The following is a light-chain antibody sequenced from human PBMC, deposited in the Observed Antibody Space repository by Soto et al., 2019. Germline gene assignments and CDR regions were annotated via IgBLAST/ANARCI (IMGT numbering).Light chain of an antibody. CDR1: ALPKKY. V-gene: IGLV3-16*01. Sequence: SYELTQPPSVSVSLGQMARITCSGEALPKKYAYWYQQKPGQFPVLVIYKDSERPSGIPERFSGSSSGTIVTLTISGVQAEDEADYYCLSADSSGTRGWFGGGTKLTVL. J-gene: IGLJ3*02. CDR3: LSADSSGTRGW. CDR2: KDS.